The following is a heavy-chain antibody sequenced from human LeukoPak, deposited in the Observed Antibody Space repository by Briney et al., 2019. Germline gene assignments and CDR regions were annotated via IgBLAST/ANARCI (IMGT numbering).Heavy chain of an antibody. CDR2: IRYDGGNK. CDR1: GFTFSSYG. Sequence: AGGSLRLSCAASGFTFSSYGMHWVRQAPGKGLEWVAFIRYDGGNKYYADSVKGRFTISRDNSKNTLYLQMNSLRAEDTAVYYCANGNDYWGQGTLVTVSS. CDR3: ANGNDY. J-gene: IGHJ4*02. V-gene: IGHV3-30*02.